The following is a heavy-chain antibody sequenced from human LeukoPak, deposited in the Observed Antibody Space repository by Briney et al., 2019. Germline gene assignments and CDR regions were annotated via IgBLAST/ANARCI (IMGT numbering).Heavy chain of an antibody. V-gene: IGHV4-59*01. CDR3: ARGNDDFDI. CDR1: GGSISSDY. Sequence: SETLSLTCTVSGGSISSDYWSWIRQPPGKGLEWIGYIYYSGSTNYNPSLKSRVTISVDTSKNQFSLKLSSVTAADTAVYYCARGNDDFDIWGQGTMVTVSS. CDR2: IYYSGST. J-gene: IGHJ3*02.